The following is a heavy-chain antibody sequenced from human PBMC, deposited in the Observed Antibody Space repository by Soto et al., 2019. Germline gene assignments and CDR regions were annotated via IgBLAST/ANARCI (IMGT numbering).Heavy chain of an antibody. Sequence: SETLSLTCTVSGGSIISTFYYWGWLRQPPGRGLEWIANIHYSGETHYSPSLKSRVAISVDTSKSQFSLTLDSVTAADTAVYCCARRPDFRDHGWFDPWGQGILVTVSS. V-gene: IGHV4-39*01. D-gene: IGHD4-17*01. CDR1: GGSIISTFYY. CDR3: ARRPDFRDHGWFDP. CDR2: IHYSGET. J-gene: IGHJ5*02.